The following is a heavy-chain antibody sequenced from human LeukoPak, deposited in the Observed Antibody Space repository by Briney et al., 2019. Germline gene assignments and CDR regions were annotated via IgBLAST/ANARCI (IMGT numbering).Heavy chain of an antibody. V-gene: IGHV3-23*01. CDR1: GFTFSSYA. Sequence: GRSLRLSCAASGFTFSSYAMSWVRQAPGKGLEWVSAITGSGGTTYYADSVKGRFTISRDNSKNTLYLQMNSLRAEDTAVYYCAKVDSSGWFPSDYWGQGTLVTVSS. D-gene: IGHD6-19*01. CDR2: ITGSGGTT. J-gene: IGHJ4*02. CDR3: AKVDSSGWFPSDY.